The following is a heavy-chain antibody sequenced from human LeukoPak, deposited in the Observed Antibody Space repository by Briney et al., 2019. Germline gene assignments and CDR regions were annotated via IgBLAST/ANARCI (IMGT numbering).Heavy chain of an antibody. V-gene: IGHV3-21*01. CDR1: GFTFSSYS. D-gene: IGHD3-16*02. CDR2: ISSSSSYI. J-gene: IGHJ4*02. CDR3: ARVRLGELSPIDY. Sequence: GGSLRLSCAASGFTFSSYSMNWVRQAPGKGLEWASSISSSSSYIYYADSVKGRFTISRDNAKNSLYLQMNSLRAEDTAVYYCARVRLGELSPIDYWGQGTLVTVSS.